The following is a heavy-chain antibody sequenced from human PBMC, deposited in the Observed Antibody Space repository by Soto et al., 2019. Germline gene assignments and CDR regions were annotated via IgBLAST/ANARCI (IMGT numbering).Heavy chain of an antibody. Sequence: EVQLVESGGGLVQPGGSLRLSGGASGFTFSSDWMHWVRQAPGKGLVWVSRINTDGSSTSYADSVKGRFTISRDNAENTLYLEMNSLTAADTAVYYFATGETRHSSLSVYWGQVTLVTVAS. CDR3: ATGETRHSSLSVY. CDR2: INTDGSST. J-gene: IGHJ4*02. V-gene: IGHV3-74*01. CDR1: GFTFSSDW. D-gene: IGHD3-22*01.